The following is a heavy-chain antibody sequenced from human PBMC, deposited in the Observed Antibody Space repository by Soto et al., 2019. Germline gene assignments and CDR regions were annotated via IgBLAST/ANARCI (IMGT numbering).Heavy chain of an antibody. Sequence: GGSLRLSCVASRFSFSSYEMSWVRQAAGQGLEWVSRVSLTGDRTNYAGSVKGRFTVSRDNFKNTLYLEMDSLRPEDTAIYYCARGGGYCTPTSCAIDSWGRGTPVTVSS. V-gene: IGHV3-23*01. D-gene: IGHD2-8*01. CDR3: ARGGGYCTPTSCAIDS. J-gene: IGHJ4*02. CDR1: RFSFSSYE. CDR2: VSLTGDRT.